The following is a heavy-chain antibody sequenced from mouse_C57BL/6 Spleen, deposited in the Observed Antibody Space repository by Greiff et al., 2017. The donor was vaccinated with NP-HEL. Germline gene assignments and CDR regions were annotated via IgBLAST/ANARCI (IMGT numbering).Heavy chain of an antibody. Sequence: QVHVKQPGAELVKPGASVKLSCKASGYTFTSYWMHWVKQRPGRGLEWIGRIDLNSGGTKYNEKFKSKATLTVDKPSSTAYMQLSSLTSEDSAVYYCARYCYGSSYYDYWGQGTTLTVSS. D-gene: IGHD1-1*01. V-gene: IGHV1-72*01. CDR2: IDLNSGGT. J-gene: IGHJ2*01. CDR1: GYTFTSYW. CDR3: ARYCYGSSYYDY.